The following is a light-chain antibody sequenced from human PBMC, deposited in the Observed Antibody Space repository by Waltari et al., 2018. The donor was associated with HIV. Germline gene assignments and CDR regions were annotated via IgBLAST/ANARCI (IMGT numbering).Light chain of an antibody. CDR2: RNN. V-gene: IGLV1-47*01. J-gene: IGLJ2*01. CDR3: AAWDGSHVV. CDR1: SSNIGSYY. Sequence: QSVLTQPPSASGTPGQRVTISCSGSSSNIGSYYVYWYQQLPGTAPKLLISRNNQRPSGVLDRFSGSKSGTSASRAISGLRSEDEADYYCAAWDGSHVVFGGGTKLTVL.